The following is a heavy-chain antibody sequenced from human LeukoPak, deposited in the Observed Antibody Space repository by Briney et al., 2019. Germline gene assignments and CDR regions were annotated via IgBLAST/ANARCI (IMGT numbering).Heavy chain of an antibody. CDR2: MNPNSGNT. CDR3: ARGGASQYCSSTSCYTYYYYYMDV. J-gene: IGHJ6*03. V-gene: IGHV1-8*03. D-gene: IGHD2-2*02. CDR1: GYTFTSYD. Sequence: ASVKVSCKASGYTFTSYDINWVRQATGQGLEWMGWMNPNSGNTGYAQKFQGRVTITRNTSISTAYMELSSLRSEDTAVYYRARGGASQYCSSTSCYTYYYYYMDVWGKGTTVTVSS.